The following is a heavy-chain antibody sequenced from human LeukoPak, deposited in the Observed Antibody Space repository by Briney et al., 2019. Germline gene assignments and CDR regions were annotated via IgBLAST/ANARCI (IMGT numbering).Heavy chain of an antibody. CDR1: GFMFDDHT. CDR2: ISWEGSTT. CDR3: AKARSSSWSYLES. Sequence: GGSLRLSCAASGFMFDDHTMHWVRHLPGKGLEWVSLISWEGSTTYYADSVKDRFTISRDTSKNSLFLQMNSLRTEDTAFYCAKARSSSWSYLESWGQGTLVTVSS. J-gene: IGHJ4*02. D-gene: IGHD6-13*01. V-gene: IGHV3-43*01.